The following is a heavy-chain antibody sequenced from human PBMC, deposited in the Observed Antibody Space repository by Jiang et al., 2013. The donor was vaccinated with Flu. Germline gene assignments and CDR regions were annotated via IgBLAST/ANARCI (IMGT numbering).Heavy chain of an antibody. D-gene: IGHD3/OR15-3a*01. J-gene: IGHJ6*02. Sequence: SGAEVKKPGASVRISCRASGYRFSTSYMHWVRQAPGQGLEWMGIINLSGGSTTYAQKFQGRVTMTRDTSTSTVYMDLSSLRSEDTAIYYCARDQEGRDYMDVWGRGTTVTV. CDR2: INLSGGST. V-gene: IGHV1-46*01. CDR3: ARDQEGRDYMDV. CDR1: GYRFSTSY.